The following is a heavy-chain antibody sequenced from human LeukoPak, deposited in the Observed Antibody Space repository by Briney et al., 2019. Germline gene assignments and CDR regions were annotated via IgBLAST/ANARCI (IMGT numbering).Heavy chain of an antibody. J-gene: IGHJ6*03. D-gene: IGHD5-18*01. Sequence: HPGGSLRLSCAASGFTFSSYEMNWVRQAPGKGLEWVSYISSSGSTIYYADSVKGRFTISRDNAKNSLYLQMNSLRAEDTAVYYCARECGYSYGYYYYYMDVWGNGTTVTISS. CDR2: ISSSGSTI. CDR3: ARECGYSYGYYYYYMDV. CDR1: GFTFSSYE. V-gene: IGHV3-48*03.